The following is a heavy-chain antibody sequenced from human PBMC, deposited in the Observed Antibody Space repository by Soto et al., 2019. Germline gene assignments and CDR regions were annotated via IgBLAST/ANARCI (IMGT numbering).Heavy chain of an antibody. J-gene: IGHJ6*02. CDR1: GYTFTNYA. CDR3: ARDSGGMDV. Sequence: QVQLVQSGAEVKKPGASVKVSCKASGYTFTNYAIHWVRQAPGERLEWMGWINAGNGNTKYSQKFQGRVTITRDTSASTAYMELSSLRSEDTAVYYWARDSGGMDVWGQGTTVTVSS. V-gene: IGHV1-3*01. CDR2: INAGNGNT.